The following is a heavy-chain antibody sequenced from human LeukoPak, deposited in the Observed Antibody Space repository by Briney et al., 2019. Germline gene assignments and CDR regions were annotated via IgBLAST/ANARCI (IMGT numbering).Heavy chain of an antibody. CDR2: IRYDGSNK. D-gene: IGHD6-13*01. Sequence: GGSLRLSCAASGFTFSSYGMHWVRQAPGKGLEWVAFIRYDGSNKYYADSVKGRFTISRDNSKNTLYLQMNSLRAEGTAVYYCAKGPGSAAGPGDYWGQGTLVTVSS. V-gene: IGHV3-30*02. CDR3: AKGPGSAAGPGDY. J-gene: IGHJ4*02. CDR1: GFTFSSYG.